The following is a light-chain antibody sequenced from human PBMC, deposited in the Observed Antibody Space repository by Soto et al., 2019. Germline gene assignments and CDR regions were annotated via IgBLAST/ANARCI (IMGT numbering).Light chain of an antibody. CDR1: SSDVGGYNY. V-gene: IGLV2-11*01. CDR3: CSYAGSYTFDVV. Sequence: QSALTQPSSVSGSPGQSVTISCTGPSSDVGGYNYVSWYQQHPGKAPKLMIYDVSKRPSGVPDRFSGSKSGNTASLTISGLQAEDEADYYCCSYAGSYTFDVVFGGGTKLTVL. J-gene: IGLJ2*01. CDR2: DVS.